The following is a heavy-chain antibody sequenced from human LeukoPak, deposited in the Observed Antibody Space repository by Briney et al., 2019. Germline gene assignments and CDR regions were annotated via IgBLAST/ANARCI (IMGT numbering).Heavy chain of an antibody. CDR3: TRDRLTTVTTFHFDY. CDR2: IWYDRTNK. J-gene: IGHJ4*02. Sequence: GRSLSLSCAASGFTFSTYAMHWVRQAPGKGLEWVAVIWYDRTNKYYADSVKGRFTISRDNSKNTLYLQMSSLRAEDTAVYYCTRDRLTTVTTFHFDYWGQGTLVTVSS. V-gene: IGHV3-33*01. D-gene: IGHD4-17*01. CDR1: GFTFSTYA.